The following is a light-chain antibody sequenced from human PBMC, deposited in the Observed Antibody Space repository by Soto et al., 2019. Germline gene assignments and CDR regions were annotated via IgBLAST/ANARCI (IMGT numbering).Light chain of an antibody. J-gene: IGKJ2*01. Sequence: DIVMPQSPGTLSVSPGERATLSCRASQSVSSNLAWYQQKPGQAPRLLIYDASTRATGIPARISGSGSGTDFTLSISSLQSEDFAVYFCQQYNTWPPYTFGQGTKLEI. CDR2: DAS. CDR3: QQYNTWPPYT. CDR1: QSVSSN. V-gene: IGKV3-15*01.